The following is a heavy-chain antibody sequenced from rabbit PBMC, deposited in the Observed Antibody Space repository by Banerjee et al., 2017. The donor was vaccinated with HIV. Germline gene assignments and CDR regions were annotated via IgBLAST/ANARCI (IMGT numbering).Heavy chain of an antibody. V-gene: IGHV1S45*01. CDR1: GLDFSGSYW. D-gene: IGHD4-2*01. J-gene: IGHJ4*01. Sequence: QEQLVESGGGLVTPEGSLTLTCTASGLDFSGSYWICWVRQAPGKGLEWIACIYAGSSGSTYYASWAKGRFTISKTSSTTLTLQMTSLTAADTATYFCARRLVVVGFFNLWGPGTLVTVS. CDR2: IYAGSSGST. CDR3: ARRLVVVGFFNL.